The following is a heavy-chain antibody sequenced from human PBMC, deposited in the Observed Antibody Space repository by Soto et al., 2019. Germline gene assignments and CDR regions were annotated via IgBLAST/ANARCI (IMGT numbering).Heavy chain of an antibody. CDR1: GGTFSSYA. Sequence: SGKVSGKASGGTFSSYAISWVRQAPGQGLEWMGGIIPIFGTANYAQKFQGRVTITADKSTSTAYMELSSLRSEDTAVYYCARGQLYYDFWSGYYDYWGQGTLVTVSS. V-gene: IGHV1-69*06. D-gene: IGHD3-3*01. CDR2: IIPIFGTA. CDR3: ARGQLYYDFWSGYYDY. J-gene: IGHJ4*02.